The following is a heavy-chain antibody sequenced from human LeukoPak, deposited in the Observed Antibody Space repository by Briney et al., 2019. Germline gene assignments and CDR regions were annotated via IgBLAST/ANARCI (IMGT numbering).Heavy chain of an antibody. CDR3: ARDSSGYYENWFDP. V-gene: IGHV4-39*07. CDR1: GVSISSSSYY. D-gene: IGHD3-22*01. CDR2: IYTSGST. J-gene: IGHJ5*02. Sequence: PSETLSLTCTVSGVSISSSSYYWGWIRQPPGKGLEWIGRIYTSGSTNYNPSLKSRVTMSVDTSKTQFSLKLSSVTAADTAVYYCARDSSGYYENWFDPWGQGTLVTVSS.